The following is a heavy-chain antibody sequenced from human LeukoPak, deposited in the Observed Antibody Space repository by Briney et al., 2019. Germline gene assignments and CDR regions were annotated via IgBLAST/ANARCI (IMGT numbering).Heavy chain of an antibody. J-gene: IGHJ6*03. Sequence: PAGSLRLSCAASGFSLSDYYMSWIRQAPGKGLEWVSYISSSGSTIYYADSVKGRFTISRDNAKKSLDLQMNSLRAEDTAVYYCGRILAGARYYYYMDVWGKGTTVTVSS. CDR1: GFSLSDYY. CDR3: GRILAGARYYYYMDV. CDR2: ISSSGSTI. V-gene: IGHV3-11*01.